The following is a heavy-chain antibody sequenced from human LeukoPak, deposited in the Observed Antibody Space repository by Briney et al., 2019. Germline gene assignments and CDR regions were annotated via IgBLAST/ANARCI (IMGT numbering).Heavy chain of an antibody. Sequence: SETLSLTCAVSGYSISSSNWWGWIRRPPGKGLEWIGYIYYSGSAYYNTSLNSRVTMSVDTSKNQFSLKLSSVTAVDTAVYYCARNQAVAGNHGAMDIWGQGTMVTVSS. J-gene: IGHJ3*02. CDR3: ARNQAVAGNHGAMDI. CDR1: GYSISSSNW. D-gene: IGHD6-19*01. CDR2: IYYSGSA. V-gene: IGHV4-28*01.